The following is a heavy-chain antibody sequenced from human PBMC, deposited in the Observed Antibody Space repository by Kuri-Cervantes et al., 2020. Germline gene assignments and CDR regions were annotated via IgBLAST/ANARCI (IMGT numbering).Heavy chain of an antibody. V-gene: IGHV2-26*01. Sequence: SGPTLVKPTETLMLTCTVSGFSLSNARMGVSWIRQPPGKALEWLAHIFSNDEKSYSTSLKSRLTISKDTSKSQVVLTMTNMDPVDTATYYCARALSVEMATIFRDTDAFDIWGQGTMVTVSS. CDR3: ARALSVEMATIFRDTDAFDI. CDR1: GFSLSNARMG. CDR2: IFSNDEK. J-gene: IGHJ3*02. D-gene: IGHD5-24*01.